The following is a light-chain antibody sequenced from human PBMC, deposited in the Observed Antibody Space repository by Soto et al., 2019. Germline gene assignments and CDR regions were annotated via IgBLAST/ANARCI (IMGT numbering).Light chain of an antibody. CDR3: CSYAGSSTLFA. J-gene: IGLJ1*01. CDR2: EGS. CDR1: SSDVGSYNL. V-gene: IGLV2-23*01. Sequence: QSVLTQPASVSGSPGQSITISCTGTSSDVGSYNLVSWYQQHPGKAPKLMIYEGSKRPSGVSNRFSGSKSGNTASLTISGLQAEDEADYYCCSYAGSSTLFAFGTGTKATVL.